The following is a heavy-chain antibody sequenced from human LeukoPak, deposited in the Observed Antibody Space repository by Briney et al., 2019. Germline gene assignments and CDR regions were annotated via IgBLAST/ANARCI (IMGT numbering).Heavy chain of an antibody. CDR3: ARAPTFYYYGMDV. V-gene: IGHV1-2*02. Sequence: ASVKVSCKASGYTFTGYYMHWVRQAPGQGLEWMGWINPNSGGTNYAQKFQGRVTMTRDTSISTAYMELSRLRSDDTAVYYCARAPTFYYYGMDVWGQGATVTVSS. CDR1: GYTFTGYY. D-gene: IGHD2-15*01. CDR2: INPNSGGT. J-gene: IGHJ6*02.